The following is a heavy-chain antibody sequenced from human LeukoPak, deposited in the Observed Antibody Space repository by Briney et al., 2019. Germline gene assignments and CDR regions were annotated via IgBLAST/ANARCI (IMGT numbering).Heavy chain of an antibody. J-gene: IGHJ4*02. CDR3: ATSSAAPGNQ. V-gene: IGHV3-7*03. CDR2: IKGDGSVK. Sequence: GGSLRLSCAASGFTFSTYIMNWVRQPPGKGLEWVANIKGDGSVKYYVDSVKGRFTISRDNAKNSVYLQMNTVRADDTAVYYCATSSAAPGNQWGQGTLVTVSS. D-gene: IGHD6-13*01. CDR1: GFTFSTYI.